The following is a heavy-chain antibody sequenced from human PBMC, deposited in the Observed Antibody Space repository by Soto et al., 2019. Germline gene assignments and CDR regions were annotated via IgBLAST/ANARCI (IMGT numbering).Heavy chain of an antibody. CDR3: ARHPSRYYFDY. Sequence: SETLSLTCTVSGGSISSSSYYWGWIRQPPGKGLEWIGSIYYSGSTYYNPSLKSRVTISVDTSKNQFSLKLSSVTAADTAVYYCARHPSRYYFDYWGQGTLVTVSS. CDR1: GGSISSSSYY. V-gene: IGHV4-39*01. CDR2: IYYSGST. J-gene: IGHJ4*02.